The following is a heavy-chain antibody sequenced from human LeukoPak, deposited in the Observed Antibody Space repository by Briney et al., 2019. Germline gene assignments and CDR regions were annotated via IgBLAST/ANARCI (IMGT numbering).Heavy chain of an antibody. J-gene: IGHJ4*02. D-gene: IGHD3-10*01. CDR1: GDSISSSSYY. V-gene: IGHV4-39*07. Sequence: SETLSLTCTVSGDSISSSSYYWGWIRQPPGKGLERIGSSPYGGSTYYNPSLKSRLTISVDTSKNQFSLKLSSVTAADTAVYYWARCKDYYVSGSYYKTFDYWGQGTLVTVSS. CDR3: ARCKDYYVSGSYYKTFDY. CDR2: SPYGGST.